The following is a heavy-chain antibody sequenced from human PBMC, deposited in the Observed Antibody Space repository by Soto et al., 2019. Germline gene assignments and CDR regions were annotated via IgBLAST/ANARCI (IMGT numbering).Heavy chain of an antibody. CDR2: ISSSSSAI. D-gene: IGHD3-10*01. J-gene: IGHJ4*02. Sequence: EVQLVESGGGLVKPGGSLRLSCEASGFTFSNFGMHWVHQAPGKGLEWVSFISSSSSAIYYADSLKGRFTISRDNAKNSLYLQMSSLRAEDTALYYCARDHYGSGSPPGYWGQGILVTVSS. V-gene: IGHV3-21*01. CDR1: GFTFSNFG. CDR3: ARDHYGSGSPPGY.